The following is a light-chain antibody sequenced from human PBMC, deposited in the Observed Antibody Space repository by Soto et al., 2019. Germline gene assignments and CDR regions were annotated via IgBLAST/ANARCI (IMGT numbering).Light chain of an antibody. CDR3: QQYNTYWT. CDR2: DAS. Sequence: DIQMTQSPSTLSGSVGDRVTITFRASQSIRNWLAWYQQQPGKAPKLLIHDASSLESGVPSRFSGSGSGTEFTLTIDSLQPDDFATYYCQQYNTYWTFGQGTKV. J-gene: IGKJ1*01. V-gene: IGKV1-5*01. CDR1: QSIRNW.